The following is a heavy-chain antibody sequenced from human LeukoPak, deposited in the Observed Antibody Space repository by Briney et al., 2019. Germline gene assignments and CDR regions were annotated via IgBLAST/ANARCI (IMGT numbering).Heavy chain of an antibody. Sequence: TGGSLRLPCAASGFTFSSYSMNWVRQAPGKGLEWVSSISSSSSYIYYADSVKGRFTISRDNAKNSLYLQMNSLRAEDTAVYYCAREMYSGSSGYYFDYWGQGTLVTVSS. J-gene: IGHJ4*02. D-gene: IGHD1-26*01. CDR3: AREMYSGSSGYYFDY. CDR1: GFTFSSYS. CDR2: ISSSSSYI. V-gene: IGHV3-21*01.